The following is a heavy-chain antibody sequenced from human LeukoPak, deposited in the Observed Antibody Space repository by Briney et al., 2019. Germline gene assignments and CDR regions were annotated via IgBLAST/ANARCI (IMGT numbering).Heavy chain of an antibody. CDR3: AKVEGYSGYDSPFD. J-gene: IGHJ4*02. V-gene: IGHV3-23*01. Sequence: GGSLRLSCAASGFTFSSYAMIWVRQAPGKGLEGVSAISGSGGSTYYADSVKGRFTISRDNSKNTLYLQMNSLRAEDTAVYYCAKVEGYSGYDSPFDWGQGTLVTVSS. CDR1: GFTFSSYA. CDR2: ISGSGGST. D-gene: IGHD5-12*01.